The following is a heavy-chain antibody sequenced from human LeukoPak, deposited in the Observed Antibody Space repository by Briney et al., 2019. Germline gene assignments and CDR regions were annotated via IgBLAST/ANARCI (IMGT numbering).Heavy chain of an antibody. CDR2: ISGSAGST. Sequence: PGGSLRLSCAASGFTFSGYAMCWVRQAPGKGLEWVSAISGSAGSTYYADSVKGRFTISRDNSKNSLYLQMNSLRAEDTAVYYCAKLRDFYDSTGYSRFPYGGQGTLVTVSS. CDR3: AKLRDFYDSTGYSRFPY. J-gene: IGHJ4*02. D-gene: IGHD3-22*01. V-gene: IGHV3-23*01. CDR1: GFTFSGYA.